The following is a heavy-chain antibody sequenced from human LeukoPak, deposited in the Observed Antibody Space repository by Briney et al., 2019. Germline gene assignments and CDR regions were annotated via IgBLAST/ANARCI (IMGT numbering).Heavy chain of an antibody. V-gene: IGHV3-7*03. Sequence: PGGSLRLSCVASGFTFGKYWMSWVRQAPGKGLEWVANIKLDGSEKNCVDSVKGRFTISRDNTENSLYLQMNSLRVEDTAVFYCARDQYDTWSRRGNFDSWGQGTLVIVSS. CDR2: IKLDGSEK. J-gene: IGHJ4*02. CDR3: ARDQYDTWSRRGNFDS. CDR1: GFTFGKYW. D-gene: IGHD3-3*01.